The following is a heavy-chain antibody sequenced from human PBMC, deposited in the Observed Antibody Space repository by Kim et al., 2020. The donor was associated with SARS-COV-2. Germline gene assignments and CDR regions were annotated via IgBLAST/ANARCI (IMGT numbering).Heavy chain of an antibody. CDR2: IYTSGST. V-gene: IGHV4-61*02. Sequence: SETLSLTCTVSGGSISSGSYYWSWIRQPAGKGLEWIGRIYTSGSTNYNPSLKSRVTISVDTSKNQFSLKLSSVTAADTAVYYCARVGSSARGFDYWGQGTLVTVSS. D-gene: IGHD6-6*01. J-gene: IGHJ4*02. CDR3: ARVGSSARGFDY. CDR1: GGSISSGSYY.